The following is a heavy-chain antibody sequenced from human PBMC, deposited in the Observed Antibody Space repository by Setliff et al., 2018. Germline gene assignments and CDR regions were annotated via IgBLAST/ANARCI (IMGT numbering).Heavy chain of an antibody. CDR3: AKDNAYSSSWYYYYYMDV. J-gene: IGHJ6*03. D-gene: IGHD6-13*01. Sequence: GSLRLSCAASGFTFSSYAMSWVRQAPGKGLEWVSAISGSGGRTYYADSVKGRFTISRDNSKNTLYLQMNSLRAEDTAVYYCAKDNAYSSSWYYYYYMDVWGKGTTVTVSS. V-gene: IGHV3-23*01. CDR2: ISGSGGRT. CDR1: GFTFSSYA.